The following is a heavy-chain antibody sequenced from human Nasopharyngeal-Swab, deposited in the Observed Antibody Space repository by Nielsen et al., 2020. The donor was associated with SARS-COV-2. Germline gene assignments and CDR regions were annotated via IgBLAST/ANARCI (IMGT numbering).Heavy chain of an antibody. V-gene: IGHV3-23*01. J-gene: IGHJ5*02. CDR1: GFTFTSYA. Sequence: GESLKISCAASGFTFTSYAINWVRQAPGKGLEWVSGISGSGDNTYYADSVRGRFIISRDTSRNTLYLQMNRLRAEEPALYYCAKDSGEGFCSAGTCFPTNHWGRGTLVTVSS. CDR3: AKDSGEGFCSAGTCFPTNH. D-gene: IGHD2-15*01. CDR2: ISGSGDNT.